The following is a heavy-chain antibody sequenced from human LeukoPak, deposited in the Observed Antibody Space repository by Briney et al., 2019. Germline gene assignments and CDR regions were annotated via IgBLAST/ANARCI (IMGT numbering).Heavy chain of an antibody. J-gene: IGHJ4*02. D-gene: IGHD3-3*01. CDR1: GGTFSSYA. CDR3: AREDDFWSYFDY. CDR2: IIPIFGTA. Sequence: SVKVSCKASGGTFSSYAISWVRQAPGQGLEWMGGIIPIFGTANYAQKFQGRVTITTDESTSTAYMELSSLRSEDTAVYYCAREDDFWSYFDYWGQGTLVTVSS. V-gene: IGHV1-69*05.